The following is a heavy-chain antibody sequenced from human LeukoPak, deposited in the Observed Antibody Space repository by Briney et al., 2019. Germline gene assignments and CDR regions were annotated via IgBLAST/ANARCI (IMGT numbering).Heavy chain of an antibody. J-gene: IGHJ6*04. CDR1: GYSISSGYY. CDR3: ARELYSSSWLGPTWYSGIDV. Sequence: SESLSLTCAVSGYSISSGYYWGWIRQPPGNGLEWLGCIDHSGSTYYNPSLKSRVTISADTSKNQFSLMLSSVTAADTAVYYCARELYSSSWLGPTWYSGIDVWGKRTTVTVSS. D-gene: IGHD6-13*01. CDR2: IDHSGST. V-gene: IGHV4-38-2*02.